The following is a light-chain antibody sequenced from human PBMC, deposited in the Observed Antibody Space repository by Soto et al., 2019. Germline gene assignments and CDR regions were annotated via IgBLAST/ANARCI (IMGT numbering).Light chain of an antibody. CDR1: SSKIGSNT. CDR2: SNN. Sequence: QSVLTQPPSASGTPGQSVTISCSGSSSKIGSNTVNWYQQLPGTAPKLLIYSNNQRPSGVPDRFSGSKSGTSASLAISGLQSEDEADYYCAAWDDSLNGPVVGGGTQLTVL. V-gene: IGLV1-44*01. J-gene: IGLJ7*01. CDR3: AAWDDSLNGPV.